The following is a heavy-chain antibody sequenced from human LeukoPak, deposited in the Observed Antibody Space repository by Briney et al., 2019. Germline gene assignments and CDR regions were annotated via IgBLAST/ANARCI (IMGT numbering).Heavy chain of an antibody. J-gene: IGHJ3*02. Sequence: GGSLRLSCAASGFSFSSYGMDWVRQAPGKGLEWVAFIRYDGNNKDYADSVKGRFTISRDNSKNTLYLQMNSLRVEDTAVYYCAKGYGDLVAFYIWGQGTMVTVSS. V-gene: IGHV3-30*02. D-gene: IGHD4-17*01. CDR2: IRYDGNNK. CDR1: GFSFSSYG. CDR3: AKGYGDLVAFYI.